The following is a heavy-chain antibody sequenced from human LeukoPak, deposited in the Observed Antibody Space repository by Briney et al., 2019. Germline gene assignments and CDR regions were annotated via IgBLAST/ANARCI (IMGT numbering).Heavy chain of an antibody. Sequence: GGSLRLSCAASGLTVNSKYMSWVRQAPGKGLEWVSIIYSGGSTNYADSVKGRFTISRDNSKNTVYLQMNSLRAEDTAVYYCTGDVYQRWGQGTLVTVSS. CDR3: TGDVYQR. CDR2: IYSGGST. V-gene: IGHV3-53*01. D-gene: IGHD1-14*01. J-gene: IGHJ1*01. CDR1: GLTVNSKY.